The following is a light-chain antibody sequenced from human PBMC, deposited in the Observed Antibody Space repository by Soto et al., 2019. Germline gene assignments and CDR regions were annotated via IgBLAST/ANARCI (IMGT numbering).Light chain of an antibody. J-gene: IGKJ4*01. V-gene: IGKV3-11*01. CDR1: QSVSSY. Sequence: EIVLTQSPATLSLSPGERATLSCWASQSVSSYLAWYQQKPGQAPRLLIYVASNRATGIPARFSGSGSGTDFTLTIRSLEPEDFAIYYCQQRSNWPPVTFGGGTKVEIK. CDR3: QQRSNWPPVT. CDR2: VAS.